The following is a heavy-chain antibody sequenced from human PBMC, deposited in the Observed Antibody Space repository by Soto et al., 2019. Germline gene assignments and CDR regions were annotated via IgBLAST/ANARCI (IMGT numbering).Heavy chain of an antibody. Sequence: GSLRLSCAASGXIVSGYWMHWVRQAPGKGLELVAVIWHDGSNKYYADSVKGRFTISRDNTANTMYLQMNSIRAEDTAVYYCVRDPYGPGIFDYWGQGTLGTVSS. CDR1: GXIVSGYW. CDR2: IWHDGSNK. D-gene: IGHD3-10*01. CDR3: VRDPYGPGIFDY. J-gene: IGHJ4*02. V-gene: IGHV3-33*01.